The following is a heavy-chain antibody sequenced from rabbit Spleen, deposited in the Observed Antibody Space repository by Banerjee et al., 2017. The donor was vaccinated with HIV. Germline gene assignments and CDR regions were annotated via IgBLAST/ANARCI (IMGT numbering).Heavy chain of an antibody. CDR1: GFSFSDRDA. D-gene: IGHD1-1*01. V-gene: IGHV1S40*01. Sequence: QSLEESGGDLVKPGASLTLTCTASGFSFSDRDAMCWVRQAPGKGLEWIACINAATAKPVYATWAKGRFTISRTSSTTVTLRMTSLTAADRATYFCARDLLGVIGWNFYLWGPGTLVTVS. CDR2: INAATAKP. CDR3: ARDLLGVIGWNFYL. J-gene: IGHJ4*01.